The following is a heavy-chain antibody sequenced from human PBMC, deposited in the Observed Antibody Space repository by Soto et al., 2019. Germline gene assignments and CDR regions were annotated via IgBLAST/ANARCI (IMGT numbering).Heavy chain of an antibody. CDR2: IYHRGDT. V-gene: IGHV4-30-2*01. D-gene: IGHD4-4*01. CDR3: ARARTVGVEFWFDP. CDR1: GGSINSGGYS. J-gene: IGHJ5*02. Sequence: SETLSLTCAVSGGSINSGGYSWNWIRQPPGEGLEWIGHIYHRGDTYYNPSLKSRVTISVDRSKNQFSLNLNSVTAADTAVYFCARARTVGVEFWFDPWGQGTLVTVSS.